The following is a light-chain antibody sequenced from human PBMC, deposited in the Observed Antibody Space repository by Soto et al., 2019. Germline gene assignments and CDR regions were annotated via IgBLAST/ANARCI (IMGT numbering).Light chain of an antibody. V-gene: IGKV2-28*01. CDR1: QSLLHSNGYNY. CDR3: MQALDAPLT. CDR2: LGS. Sequence: DIVVTQSPLSLPVTPGEPASISCRSSQSLLHSNGYNYLDWYLQKPGQSPQLLIYLGSNRASGVPDRFSGSGSGTDFTLRSSRVEAEDVGLYYCMQALDAPLTFGQGTKVEI. J-gene: IGKJ1*01.